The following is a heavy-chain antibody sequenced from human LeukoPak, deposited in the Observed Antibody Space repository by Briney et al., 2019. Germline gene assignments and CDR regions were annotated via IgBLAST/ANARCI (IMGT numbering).Heavy chain of an antibody. CDR1: GFTFSSYG. V-gene: IGHV3-7*03. D-gene: IGHD5-24*01. J-gene: IGHJ4*02. CDR3: AKEGRSLQTY. Sequence: GGSLRLSCAASGFTFSSYGMHWVRQAPGKGLEWVANIKEDGTETYYVDSVKGRFTISRDNAKNSLYLQMNSLRVEDTAVYYCAKEGRSLQTYWGQGTLVTVSS. CDR2: IKEDGTET.